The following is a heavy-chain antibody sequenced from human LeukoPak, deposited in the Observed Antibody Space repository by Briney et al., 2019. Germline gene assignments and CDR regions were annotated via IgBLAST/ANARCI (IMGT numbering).Heavy chain of an antibody. CDR2: ISSSGSTI. CDR3: AKGSLYGSGSSNWFDP. J-gene: IGHJ5*02. D-gene: IGHD3-10*01. V-gene: IGHV3-11*01. CDR1: GFTFSDYY. Sequence: GGSLRLSCAASGFTFSDYYMSWIRQAPGKGLEWVSYISSSGSTIYYADSVKGRFTISRVNAKNSLYLQMNSLRAEDTAVYYCAKGSLYGSGSSNWFDPWGQGTLVTVSS.